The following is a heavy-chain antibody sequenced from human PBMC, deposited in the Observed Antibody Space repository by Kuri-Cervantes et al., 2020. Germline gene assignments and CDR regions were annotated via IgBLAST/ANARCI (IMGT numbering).Heavy chain of an antibody. CDR2: ISGSGGST. CDR3: ARVRGIAANWFDP. CDR1: GFTFSSYA. D-gene: IGHD6-13*01. J-gene: IGHJ5*02. V-gene: IGHV3-23*01. Sequence: GGSLRLSCAASGFTFSSYAMSWVRQAPGKGLEWVSAISGSGGSTYYADSVKGRFTISRDNSKNTLYLQMNSLKASDTAMYYCARVRGIAANWFDPWGQGTLVTVSS.